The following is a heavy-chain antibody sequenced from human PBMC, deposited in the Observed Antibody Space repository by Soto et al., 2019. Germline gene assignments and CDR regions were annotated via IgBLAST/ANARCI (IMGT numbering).Heavy chain of an antibody. V-gene: IGHV3-23*01. CDR1: GFTFSNFA. CDR2: ISNSGRST. J-gene: IGHJ4*02. Sequence: LRLSCAASGFTFSNFAMSWVRQAPGKGLEWVSSISNSGRSTYYADSVQGRFTISRDNSKNTLYLQMNSLRAEDTAVYYCANHRGFLVTQYFFDYWGQGTQVTVSS. CDR3: ANHRGFLVTQYFFDY. D-gene: IGHD2-21*02.